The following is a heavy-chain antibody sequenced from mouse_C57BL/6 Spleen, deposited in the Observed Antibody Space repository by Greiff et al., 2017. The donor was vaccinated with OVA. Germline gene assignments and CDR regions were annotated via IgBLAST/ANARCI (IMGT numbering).Heavy chain of an antibody. J-gene: IGHJ2*01. V-gene: IGHV5-16*01. CDR3: AREDPYSNSFDY. CDR2: INYDGSST. Sequence: EVQLVESEGGLVQPGSSMKLSCTASGFTFSDYYMAWVRQVPEKGLEWVANINYDGSSTYYLDSLKSRFIISRDNAKNILYLQMSSLKSEDTATYYCAREDPYSNSFDYWGQGTTLTVSS. CDR1: GFTFSDYY. D-gene: IGHD2-5*01.